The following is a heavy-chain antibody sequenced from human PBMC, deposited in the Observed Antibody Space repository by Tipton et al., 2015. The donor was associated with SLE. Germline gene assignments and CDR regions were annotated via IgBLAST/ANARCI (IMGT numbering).Heavy chain of an antibody. CDR1: GGTFSSYA. D-gene: IGHD3-10*01. CDR3: ARGVRGVSNFFDC. J-gene: IGHJ4*02. Sequence: QSGPEVKKPGSSVKVSCKASGGTFSSYAISWVRQAPGQGLEWMGRIIPIFGTAHYAQKFQDRVTITTGESTSTAYMELSSLRSEDTAGFYCARGVRGVSNFFDCWGRGTLVTVSS. CDR2: IIPIFGTA. V-gene: IGHV1-69*05.